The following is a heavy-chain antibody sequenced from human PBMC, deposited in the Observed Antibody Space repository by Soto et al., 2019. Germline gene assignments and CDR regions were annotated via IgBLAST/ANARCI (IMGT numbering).Heavy chain of an antibody. J-gene: IGHJ4*01. Sequence: GESLKSACKGSGYIFSSYWIGWVLQVPGKGLEWMGNIYPGDSDTRYSPSFQGHVTISIDTSINSAYLQWTSLRASESDMYYCVRPYGGNSPLFDYWGQGSLFTVS. CDR2: IYPGDSDT. V-gene: IGHV5-51*01. CDR1: GYIFSSYW. D-gene: IGHD4-17*01. CDR3: VRPYGGNSPLFDY.